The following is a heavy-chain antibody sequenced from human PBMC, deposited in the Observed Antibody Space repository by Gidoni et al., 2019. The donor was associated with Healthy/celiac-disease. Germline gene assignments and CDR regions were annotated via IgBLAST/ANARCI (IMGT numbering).Heavy chain of an antibody. CDR1: GGSISSYY. Sequence: QVQLQESAPGLVKPSETLSLTCTVSGGSISSYYWSWIRQPPGKGLEWIGYIYYSGSTNYNPSLKSRVTISVDTSKNQFSLKLSSVTAADTAVYYCARDSTLLAEYYYYGMDVWGQGTTVTVSS. D-gene: IGHD2-15*01. V-gene: IGHV4-59*01. CDR3: ARDSTLLAEYYYYGMDV. CDR2: IYYSGST. J-gene: IGHJ6*02.